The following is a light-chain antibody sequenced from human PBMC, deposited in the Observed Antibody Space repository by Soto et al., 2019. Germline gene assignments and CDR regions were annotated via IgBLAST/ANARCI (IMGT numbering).Light chain of an antibody. CDR1: SSDVGSYSL. CDR3: YTYAGGSTNL. CDR2: EDI. V-gene: IGLV2-23*01. Sequence: QSALTQPASVSGSPGQSITISCTGTSSDVGSYSLLSWYQHHPGKAPKLIIYEDIKGPSGVSNRFSGSKSGNTASLRISGLQAEEEADYYCYTYAGGSTNLFGTGTKLTVL. J-gene: IGLJ2*01.